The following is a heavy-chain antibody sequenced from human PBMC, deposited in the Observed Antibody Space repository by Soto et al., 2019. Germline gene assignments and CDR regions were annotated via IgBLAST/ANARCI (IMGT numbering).Heavy chain of an antibody. CDR1: GFTFSDSA. V-gene: IGHV3-73*01. Sequence: GGSLRLSCAASGFTFSDSAIHWVRQASGKGLEWVGRISSKPNNYATVYAASVKGRSTISRDDSNNMAYLQLNSLKIEDTAVYYCTRRGTSTPDAFDIWGHGTMVTVSS. J-gene: IGHJ3*02. CDR3: TRRGTSTPDAFDI. D-gene: IGHD1-1*01. CDR2: ISSKPNNYAT.